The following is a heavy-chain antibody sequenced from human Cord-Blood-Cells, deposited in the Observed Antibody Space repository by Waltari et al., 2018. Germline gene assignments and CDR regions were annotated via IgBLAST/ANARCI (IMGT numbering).Heavy chain of an antibody. CDR2: FDPEDGET. CDR1: GYTLTEFS. Sequence: QVQLVQSGAEVTKPGASVKVSCQVSGYTLTEFSMHWVRQAPGKGLEWMGGFDPEDGETIYAQKFQGRVTMTEDTSTDTAYMELSSLRSEDTAVYYCATGEAGVGAPPYYFDYWGQGTLVTVSS. V-gene: IGHV1-24*01. J-gene: IGHJ4*02. D-gene: IGHD3-16*01. CDR3: ATGEAGVGAPPYYFDY.